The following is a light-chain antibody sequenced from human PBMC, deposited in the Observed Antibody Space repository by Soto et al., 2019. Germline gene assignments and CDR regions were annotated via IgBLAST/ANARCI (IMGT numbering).Light chain of an antibody. CDR3: LQHNNWPRT. CDR2: GAS. Sequence: EIVMTQSPVTLSVSPGERATFSCRASQSISSNLAWYQHKPGQAPRLLIFGASTRATDVPARFSGSGSGTEFTLTISSLQSEDFAVYYCLQHNNWPRTFGQGTKV. J-gene: IGKJ1*01. V-gene: IGKV3-15*01. CDR1: QSISSN.